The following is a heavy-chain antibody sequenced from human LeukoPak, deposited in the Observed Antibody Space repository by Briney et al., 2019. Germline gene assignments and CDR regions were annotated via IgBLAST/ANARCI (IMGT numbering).Heavy chain of an antibody. CDR1: GGTFSSYA. V-gene: IGHV1-69*13. CDR2: IIPIFGTA. CDR3: ASPDYYGSGSYAH. J-gene: IGHJ4*02. D-gene: IGHD3-10*01. Sequence: GASVKVSCKASGGTFSSYAISWVRQAPGQGLEWMGGIIPIFGTANYAQKFQGRVTITADESTSTAYMELSSLRSEDTAVYYCASPDYYGSGSYAHWGQGTLVTVSP.